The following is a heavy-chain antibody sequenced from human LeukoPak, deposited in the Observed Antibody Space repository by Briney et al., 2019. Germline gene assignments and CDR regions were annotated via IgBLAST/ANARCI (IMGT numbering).Heavy chain of an antibody. V-gene: IGHV1-18*01. CDR1: GYTFTSYG. CDR3: ATLISLYGVVLFDY. D-gene: IGHD4-17*01. Sequence: ASVKVSCKASGYTFTSYGISWVRQAPGQGLEWMGWISAYNGNTNYAQKLQGRVTMTTDTSTSTAYMELRSLRSDDTAVYYCATLISLYGVVLFDYWGQGTLVTVSS. CDR2: ISAYNGNT. J-gene: IGHJ4*02.